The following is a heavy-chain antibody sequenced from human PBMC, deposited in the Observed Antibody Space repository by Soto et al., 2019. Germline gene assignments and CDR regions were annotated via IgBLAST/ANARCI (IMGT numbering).Heavy chain of an antibody. CDR1: GYSFTSYW. CDR3: ARGGYDRPPAYYYYGMDV. D-gene: IGHD5-12*01. Sequence: GESLKISCKGSGYSFTSYWIGWVRQMPGKGLEWMGIIYPGDSDTRYSPSFQGQVTISADKSISTAYLQWSSLKASDTAMYYCARGGYDRPPAYYYYGMDVWGQGTTVTISS. CDR2: IYPGDSDT. J-gene: IGHJ6*02. V-gene: IGHV5-51*01.